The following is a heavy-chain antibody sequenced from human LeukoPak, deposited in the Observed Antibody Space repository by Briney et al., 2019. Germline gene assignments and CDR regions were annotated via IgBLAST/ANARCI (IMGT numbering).Heavy chain of an antibody. J-gene: IGHJ4*02. CDR1: GFTFSTYA. D-gene: IGHD6-19*01. Sequence: PGGPLRLPCAASGFTFSTYAMSWARQATGKGLEWVSAISGSGGSTYYAHSVKGRFTVSRNNSKNTLYLQMNSLRAEDTAVYYCAKRHGYSSGWFYFDCWGQGTLVTVSS. CDR3: AKRHGYSSGWFYFDC. V-gene: IGHV3-23*01. CDR2: ISGSGGST.